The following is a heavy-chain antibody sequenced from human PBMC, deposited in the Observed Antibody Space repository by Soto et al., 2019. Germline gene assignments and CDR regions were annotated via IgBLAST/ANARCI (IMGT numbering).Heavy chain of an antibody. J-gene: IGHJ6*02. V-gene: IGHV6-1*01. D-gene: IGHD6-13*01. CDR1: GDSVSSNSAA. CDR3: ARDLDTSSTAMANSYSSSWYNGMDV. Sequence: SQTLSLTCAISGDSVSSNSAAWNWIRQSPSRGLEWLGRTYYRSKWYNDYAVSVKSRITINPDTSKNQFSLQLNSVTPEDTAVYYCARDLDTSSTAMANSYSSSWYNGMDVWGQGTTVAVSS. CDR2: TYYRSKWYN.